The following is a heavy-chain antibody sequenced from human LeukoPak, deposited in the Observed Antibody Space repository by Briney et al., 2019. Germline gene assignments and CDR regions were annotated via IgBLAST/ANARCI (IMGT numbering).Heavy chain of an antibody. CDR3: AKVFNYGGIRGFDAFDI. CDR1: GFTFSSYG. J-gene: IGHJ3*02. Sequence: GGSLRLSCSASGFTFSSYGMHWVRQAPGKGLEWVSSISSSSSYIYYADSVKGRFTISKDNAKNSLYLQMNSLRAEDTAVYYCAKVFNYGGIRGFDAFDIWGQGTMVTVSS. V-gene: IGHV3-21*01. CDR2: ISSSSSYI. D-gene: IGHD4-23*01.